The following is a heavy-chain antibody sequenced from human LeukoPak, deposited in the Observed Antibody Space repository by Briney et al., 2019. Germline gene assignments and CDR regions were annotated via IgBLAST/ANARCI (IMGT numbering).Heavy chain of an antibody. CDR2: ISSSGGST. Sequence: GGALRLSCAASGFAFSSYAMSWVRQAPGKGLEWVSTISSSGGSTYYADSVKGRFTVSRDNSKNTVFLQMNSLRAEDTAVFYCAKDLGRDGYEIFDYWGQGTLVTVSS. D-gene: IGHD5-24*01. CDR1: GFAFSSYA. J-gene: IGHJ4*02. CDR3: AKDLGRDGYEIFDY. V-gene: IGHV3-23*01.